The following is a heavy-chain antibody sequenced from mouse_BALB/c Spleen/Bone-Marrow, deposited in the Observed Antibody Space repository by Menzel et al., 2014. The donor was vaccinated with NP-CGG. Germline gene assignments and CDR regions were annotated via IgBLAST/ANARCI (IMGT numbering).Heavy chain of an antibody. CDR2: IRNKANGYTT. CDR3: ARDYLYYFDY. V-gene: IGHV7-3*02. CDR1: GFTFTDHY. D-gene: IGHD2-1*01. J-gene: IGHJ2*01. Sequence: EVQRVESGGGLVQPGGFLRLSCATSGFTFTDHYMSWVRQPPGKALEWLGFIRNKANGYTTEYSASVKGRSTISRDNSQSIVYLQMNTLRAEDSATYYCARDYLYYFDYWGQGTTLTVSS.